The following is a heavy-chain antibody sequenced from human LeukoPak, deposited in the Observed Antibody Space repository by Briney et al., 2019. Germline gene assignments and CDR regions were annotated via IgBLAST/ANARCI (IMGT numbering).Heavy chain of an antibody. V-gene: IGHV3-21*06. D-gene: IGHD3-22*01. Sequence: PGGSLRLSCAASGFMFSMYSMNWVRQAPGKGLEWVSSISSSSSQIYYADSVKGRFTISRDNAKNSLYLQMNSLRAEDTAVYFXXXXXRPVTMIGVVNPLDYWGQGTLVTVSS. CDR1: GFMFSMYS. CDR2: ISSSSSQI. J-gene: IGHJ4*02. CDR3: XXXXRPVTMIGVVNPLDY.